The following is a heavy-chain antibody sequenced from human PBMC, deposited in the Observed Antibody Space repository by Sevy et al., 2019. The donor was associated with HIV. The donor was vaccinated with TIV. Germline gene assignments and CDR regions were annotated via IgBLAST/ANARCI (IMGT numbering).Heavy chain of an antibody. CDR3: TTEGWLRPRGTLHFDY. CDR1: GFTFSNAW. Sequence: GGSLRLSCAASGFTFSNAWMSWVRQAPGKGLEWVGRIKSKTDGGTTDYAAPVKGSFTISRDDSINTLYLQMNSLKTEDIAVYYCTTEGWLRPRGTLHFDYWGRGTLVTVSS. CDR2: IKSKTDGGTT. V-gene: IGHV3-15*01. J-gene: IGHJ4*02. D-gene: IGHD5-12*01.